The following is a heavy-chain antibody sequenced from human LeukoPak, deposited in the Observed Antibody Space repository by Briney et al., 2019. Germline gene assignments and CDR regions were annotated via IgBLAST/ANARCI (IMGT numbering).Heavy chain of an antibody. Sequence: PSETLSLTCAVYGGSFSGYYWSWIRQPPGKGLEWIGEINHSGSTNYNPSLKSRVTISVDTSKNQFSLKLSSVTAADTAVYYCARPRRVDRWEDNWFDPWGQGTLVTVSS. CDR1: GGSFSGYY. D-gene: IGHD1-26*01. V-gene: IGHV4-34*01. CDR3: ARPRRVDRWEDNWFDP. CDR2: INHSGST. J-gene: IGHJ5*02.